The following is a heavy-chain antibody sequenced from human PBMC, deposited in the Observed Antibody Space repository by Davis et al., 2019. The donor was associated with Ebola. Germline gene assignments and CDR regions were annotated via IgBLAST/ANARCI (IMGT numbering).Heavy chain of an antibody. CDR3: ATDIWGSFED. V-gene: IGHV3-7*03. CDR2: INRDGSEK. Sequence: PGGSLRLSCAASGFTVSSNYMSWARQAPGKGLESVAIINRDGSEKFYVDSVKGRFTISRDNGENLLYLQMNSLRVEDTAVYYCATDIWGSFEDWGLGTLVTVSS. J-gene: IGHJ4*02. CDR1: GFTVSSNY. D-gene: IGHD7-27*01.